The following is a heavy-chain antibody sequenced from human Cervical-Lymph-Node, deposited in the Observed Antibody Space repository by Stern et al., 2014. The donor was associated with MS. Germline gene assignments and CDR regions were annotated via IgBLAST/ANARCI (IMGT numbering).Heavy chain of an antibody. V-gene: IGHV1-69*01. D-gene: IGHD4-17*01. J-gene: IGHJ6*02. CDR3: ASPLTATSVPFGYYGMDV. CDR1: GGTFSNYA. CDR2: IVPLFGKP. Sequence: VQLLQSGAEVKKPGSSVKVSCKASGGTFSNYATSWVRQAPGQGLEWMGGIVPLFGKPNYAQKFQGRVTITADESTSTAYMDLSRLRSEDTAVYYCASPLTATSVPFGYYGMDVWGQGTTVTVS.